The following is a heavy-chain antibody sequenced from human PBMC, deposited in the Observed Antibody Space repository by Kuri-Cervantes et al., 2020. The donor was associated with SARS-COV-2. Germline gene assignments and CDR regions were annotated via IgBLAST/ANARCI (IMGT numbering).Heavy chain of an antibody. CDR1: GGTFSSYA. V-gene: IGHV3-53*01. Sequence: SCKASGGTFSSYAISWVRQAPGKGLEWVSVIYSGGSTYYADSVKGRFTISRDNSKNTLYLQMNSLRAEDTAVYYCATKPPGVNDAFDIWGQGTMVTVSS. D-gene: IGHD1-14*01. CDR2: IYSGGST. CDR3: ATKPPGVNDAFDI. J-gene: IGHJ3*02.